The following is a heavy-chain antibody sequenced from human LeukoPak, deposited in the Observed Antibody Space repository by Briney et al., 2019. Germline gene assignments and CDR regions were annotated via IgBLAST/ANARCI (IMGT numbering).Heavy chain of an antibody. D-gene: IGHD3-16*01. V-gene: IGHV3-48*04. J-gene: IGHJ5*02. CDR2: ISSSSSTI. CDR1: GFTVSSDY. Sequence: PGGSLRLSCAASGFTVSSDYMNWVRQAPGKGLEWVSYISSSSSTIYYADSVKGRFTISRDNAKNSLYLQMNSLRAEDTAVYYCARDPLGWFDPWGQGTLVTVSS. CDR3: ARDPLGWFDP.